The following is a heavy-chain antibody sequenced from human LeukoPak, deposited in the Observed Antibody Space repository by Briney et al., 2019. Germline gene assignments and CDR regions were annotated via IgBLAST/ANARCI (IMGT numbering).Heavy chain of an antibody. D-gene: IGHD4-17*01. V-gene: IGHV3-21*01. CDR2: ISSSSSYI. CDR3: AKDLVPLDYGEGPVQH. CDR1: GFTFSSYS. J-gene: IGHJ1*01. Sequence: GGSLRLSCAASGFTFSSYSMNWVRQAPGKGLEWVSSISSSSSYIYYADSVKGRFTISRDNAKNSLYLQMNSLRAEDTAVYYCAKDLVPLDYGEGPVQHWGQGTLVTVSS.